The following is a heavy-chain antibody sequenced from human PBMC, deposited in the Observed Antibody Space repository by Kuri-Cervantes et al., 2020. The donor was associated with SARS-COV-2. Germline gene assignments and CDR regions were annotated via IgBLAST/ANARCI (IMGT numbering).Heavy chain of an antibody. V-gene: IGHV1-24*01. J-gene: IGHJ3*02. CDR2: FDPEDGET. CDR3: ARHGENDFRSGYDAFDI. D-gene: IGHD3-3*01. CDR1: GYTLTELS. Sequence: ASVKVSCKVSGYTLTELSMHWVRQAPGKGLEWMGGFDPEDGETIYAQKFQGRVTMTEDTSTDTAYMELSSLRSEDTAVYYCARHGENDFRSGYDAFDIWGQGTMVTVSS.